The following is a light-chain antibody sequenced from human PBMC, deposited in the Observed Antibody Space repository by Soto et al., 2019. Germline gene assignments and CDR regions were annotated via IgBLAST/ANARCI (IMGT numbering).Light chain of an antibody. V-gene: IGKV1-39*01. Sequence: DIQMTQSPSSLSASVGDRVTITCRASLSIGTYLTWYQQKPRKAPKLLIYAASSWQSGVPSRFSGSGAGTDFTLTISSLQPEDFATYYCQQSGSTPLTFGPGTKLDIK. J-gene: IGKJ3*01. CDR2: AAS. CDR1: LSIGTY. CDR3: QQSGSTPLT.